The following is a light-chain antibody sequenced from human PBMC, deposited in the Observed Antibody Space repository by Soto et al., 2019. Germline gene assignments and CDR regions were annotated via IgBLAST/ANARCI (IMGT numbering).Light chain of an antibody. CDR1: QSVNSNY. CDR2: GAS. J-gene: IGKJ1*01. CDR3: QQYDSSPRT. Sequence: ELVLTQSPGTLSLSPGERATLSCRASQSVNSNYLAWYQQKPGQGPRLLMYGASSRATGIPDRFSGSGSGTDFTLTISRLEPEASAVYYCQQYDSSPRTFGQGTKVEIK. V-gene: IGKV3-20*01.